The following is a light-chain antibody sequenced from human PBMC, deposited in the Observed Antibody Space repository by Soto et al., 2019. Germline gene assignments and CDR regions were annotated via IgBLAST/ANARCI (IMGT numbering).Light chain of an antibody. J-gene: IGKJ2*01. CDR3: QQYNNWPYT. Sequence: EIVMTQSPATLSVSPGERDTLSCRASQSVSSNLAWYQQKPGQAPRLLIYGASTRATGIPARFRGSGSGTEFTLTISSLQSEDFAVYYCQQYNNWPYTFGQGTKLEIK. V-gene: IGKV3-15*01. CDR2: GAS. CDR1: QSVSSN.